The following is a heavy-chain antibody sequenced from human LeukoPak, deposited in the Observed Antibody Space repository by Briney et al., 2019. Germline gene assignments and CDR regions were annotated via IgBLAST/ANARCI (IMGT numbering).Heavy chain of an antibody. Sequence: ASVKVSCKASGYTFTSYYMHWVRQAPGQGLEWMGRIIPILGIANYAQKFQGRVTITADKSTSTAYMELSSLRSEDTAVYYCARTTVAPDKDDYWGQGTLVTVSS. J-gene: IGHJ4*02. CDR1: GYTFTSYY. V-gene: IGHV1-69*02. CDR3: ARTTVAPDKDDY. D-gene: IGHD4-23*01. CDR2: IIPILGIA.